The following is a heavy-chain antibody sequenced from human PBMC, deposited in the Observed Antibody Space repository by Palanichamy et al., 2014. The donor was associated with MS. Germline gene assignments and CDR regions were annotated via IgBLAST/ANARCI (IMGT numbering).Heavy chain of an antibody. CDR2: INNDGST. D-gene: IGHD3-22*01. V-gene: IGHV3-66*01. CDR3: ASGYFGTSGYSLDY. CDR1: GFSVSSNY. Sequence: EVQLVESGGGLVQPGGSLRLSCAASGFSVSSNYMSWVRQAPGNGLEWVSFINNDGSTFYADSVKGRFTISRDNSKNTLYLQMNSLRAEDAAVYYCASGYFGTSGYSLDYWGQGTLVTVSS. J-gene: IGHJ4*02.